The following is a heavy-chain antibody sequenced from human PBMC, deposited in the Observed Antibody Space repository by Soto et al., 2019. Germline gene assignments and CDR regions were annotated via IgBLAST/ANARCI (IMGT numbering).Heavy chain of an antibody. CDR1: GFSFGSYA. CDR3: TKAFQPALPTGLDF. V-gene: IGHV3-23*01. J-gene: IGHJ4*02. D-gene: IGHD4-17*01. CDR2: VSGSGGTT. Sequence: HPGGSLRLSCAASGFSFGSYAMTWVRQAPGKGLEWVSGVSGSGGTTYYADSVKGRFTISRDNSRNTLYLQMNSLRAEDTAVYYCTKAFQPALPTGLDFWGQGTPVTVSS.